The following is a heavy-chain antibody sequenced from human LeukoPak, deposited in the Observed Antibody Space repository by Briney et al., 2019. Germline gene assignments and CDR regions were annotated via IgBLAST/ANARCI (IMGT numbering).Heavy chain of an antibody. V-gene: IGHV3-33*01. D-gene: IGHD3-16*02. J-gene: IGHJ5*02. Sequence: GRSLRLSCVASGFTLSIYGMHWVRQAPGKGLEWVAVTWKDGLNKDFADSVKGRFTISRDNSKSTLYLQISSLRAEDTAVYYCARGIEVAGKLSWFDPWGQGTLVIVSA. CDR1: GFTLSIYG. CDR2: TWKDGLNK. CDR3: ARGIEVAGKLSWFDP.